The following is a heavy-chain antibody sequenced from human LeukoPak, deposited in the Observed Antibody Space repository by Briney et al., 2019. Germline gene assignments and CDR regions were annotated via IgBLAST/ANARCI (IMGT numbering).Heavy chain of an antibody. Sequence: ASVKVSCKASGYTFTSYDINWVRQAAGQGLEWMGWMNPNSGNTGYAQKFQGRVTMTRNTSISTAYMELSRLRSEDTAVYYCARHGATTGEFDYWGQGTLVTVSS. CDR1: GYTFTSYD. J-gene: IGHJ4*02. CDR3: ARHGATTGEFDY. V-gene: IGHV1-8*01. CDR2: MNPNSGNT. D-gene: IGHD1-26*01.